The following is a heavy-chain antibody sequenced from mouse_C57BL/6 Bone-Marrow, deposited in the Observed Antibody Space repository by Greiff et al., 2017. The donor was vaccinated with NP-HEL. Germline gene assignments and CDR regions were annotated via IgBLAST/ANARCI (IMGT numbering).Heavy chain of an antibody. D-gene: IGHD1-1*01. CDR2: IDPANGNT. V-gene: IGHV14-3*01. J-gene: IGHJ2*01. CDR3: ARIDGSSPNKLGGFY. CDR1: GFNIKNTY. Sequence: VQLQQPVAELVRPGASVKLSCTASGFNIKNTYMHWVKQRPEQGLEWIGRIDPANGNTKYVPKFQGKATITADTSSNTAYLQLSSLTSEDTAIYYCARIDGSSPNKLGGFYWGQGTTLTVSS.